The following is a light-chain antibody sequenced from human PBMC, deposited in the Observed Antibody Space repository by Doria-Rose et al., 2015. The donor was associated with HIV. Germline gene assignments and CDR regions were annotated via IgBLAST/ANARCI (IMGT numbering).Light chain of an antibody. CDR1: QRVKSSY. Sequence: TQSPGTLSLSPGERATLSCRASQRVKSSYLAWYQQKPGQAPRLLIYDASTSATGIPDRISGSGSVTDFTLSISRLEPEDVAVYYCQQYGASRGTFGQGTRLEIK. J-gene: IGKJ5*01. CDR3: QQYGASRGT. V-gene: IGKV3-20*01. CDR2: DAS.